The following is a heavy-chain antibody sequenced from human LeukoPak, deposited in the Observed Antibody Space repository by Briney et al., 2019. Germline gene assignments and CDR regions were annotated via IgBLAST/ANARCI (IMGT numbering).Heavy chain of an antibody. CDR2: IYYSGST. Sequence: SGPTLVKPTQTLTLTCTFSGFSLSTSGVGVGWIRQPPGKGLEWIGYIYYSGSTNYNPSLKSRVTISVDTSKNQFSLKLSSVTAADTAVYYCARSPQTYYYYYYYMDVWGKGTTVTISS. V-gene: IGHV4-61*08. CDR1: GFSLSTSGVG. CDR3: ARSPQTYYYYYYYMDV. J-gene: IGHJ6*03.